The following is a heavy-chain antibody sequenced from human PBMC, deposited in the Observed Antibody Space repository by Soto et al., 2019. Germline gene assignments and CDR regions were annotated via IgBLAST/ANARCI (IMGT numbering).Heavy chain of an antibody. CDR2: FDPEDGET. CDR1: GYTLTELS. J-gene: IGHJ4*02. D-gene: IGHD3-22*01. V-gene: IGHV1-24*01. CDR3: ATSYYYDSSGPRPLDY. Sequence: ASVKVSCKVSGYTLTELSMHWVRQAPGKGLEWMGGFDPEDGETIYAQKFQGRVTMTEDTSTDTAYMELSSLRSEDTAVYYCATSYYYDSSGPRPLDYWGQGTLVTVSS.